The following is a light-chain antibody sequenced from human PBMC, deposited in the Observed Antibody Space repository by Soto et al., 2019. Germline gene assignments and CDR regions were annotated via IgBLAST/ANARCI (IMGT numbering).Light chain of an antibody. V-gene: IGKV4-1*01. Sequence: DIVMTQSPDSLAVSLGERATINCKSSQSVLYSSNNKNYLAWYQQRPGQPPKLLIYWASTRESGVPDRFSGSGSGTDFTLTITCLQAEDVAVYYCQQYESTPPTFGQGTKLEI. CDR2: WAS. J-gene: IGKJ2*01. CDR3: QQYESTPPT. CDR1: QSVLYSSNNKNY.